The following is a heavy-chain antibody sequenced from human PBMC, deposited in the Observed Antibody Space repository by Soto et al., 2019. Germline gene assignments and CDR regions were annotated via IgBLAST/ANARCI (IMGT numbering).Heavy chain of an antibody. CDR3: AKERLGRGADY. CDR2: ISGGGGNT. Sequence: EVQLLESGGGLVQPGGSLRLSCAASGFTFSNYAMSWVRQTPGKGLEWVSTISGGGGNTYYPDSVKGRFTMSRDNSKDPVSRQMNSLRAEDTAIYYCAKERLGRGADYWGQGALVTVTS. CDR1: GFTFSNYA. J-gene: IGHJ4*02. V-gene: IGHV3-23*01.